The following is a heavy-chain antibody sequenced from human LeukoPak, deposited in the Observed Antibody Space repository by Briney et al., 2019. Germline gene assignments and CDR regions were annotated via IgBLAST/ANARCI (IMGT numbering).Heavy chain of an antibody. J-gene: IGHJ4*02. CDR2: ISAYNGNT. CDR1: GYTFTSYG. Sequence: ASVKVSCKASGYTFTSYGISWVRQAPGQGLEWMGWISAYNGNTNYAQKLQGRATMTTDTSTSTAYMELRSLRSDDTAVYYCARGPAQYSSSWYLYWGQGTLVTVSS. D-gene: IGHD6-13*01. V-gene: IGHV1-18*01. CDR3: ARGPAQYSSSWYLY.